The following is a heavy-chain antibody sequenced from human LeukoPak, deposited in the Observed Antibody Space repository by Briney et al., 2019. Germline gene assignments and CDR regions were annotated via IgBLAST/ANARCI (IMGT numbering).Heavy chain of an antibody. CDR1: GGSISSSSYY. CDR2: IYYSGST. D-gene: IGHD5-18*01. V-gene: IGHV4-39*01. J-gene: IGHJ6*03. CDR3: ARHSGYSYGYAYYYYYMDV. Sequence: SETLSLTCTVSGGSISSSSYYWGWIRQPPGKGLEWIGSIYYSGSTYYNPSLKSRVTISVDPSKNQFSLKPSSVTAADTAVYYCARHSGYSYGYAYYYYYMDVWGKGTTVTVSS.